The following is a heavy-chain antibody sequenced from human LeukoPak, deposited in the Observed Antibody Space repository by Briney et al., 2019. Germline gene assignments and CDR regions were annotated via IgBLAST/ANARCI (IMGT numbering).Heavy chain of an antibody. CDR3: AKDSSSSNYYYGLDV. J-gene: IGHJ6*02. V-gene: IGHV3-21*01. CDR1: GFTFSSYR. Sequence: GGSLRLSCAASGFTFSSYRMNWVRQAPGKGLELVSSISSSSSYIYYADSVKGRFTISRDNAKNSLYLQMNSLRAEDTAVFYCAKDSSSSNYYYGLDVWGQGTTVTVSS. CDR2: ISSSSSYI. D-gene: IGHD6-13*01.